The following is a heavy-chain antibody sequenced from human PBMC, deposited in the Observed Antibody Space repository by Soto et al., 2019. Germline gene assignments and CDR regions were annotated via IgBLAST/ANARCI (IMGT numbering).Heavy chain of an antibody. CDR2: IYYSGNT. Sequence: SETLSLTCTVSGGSISTTSHYLGWIRQPPGQGLEWIGSIYYSGNTYYNPSLKSRVTISVDTSKNQFSLKLNSVTAADTAVYYCARLIGNSWLDSWGQGTLVTVSS. CDR1: GGSISTTSHY. J-gene: IGHJ5*01. V-gene: IGHV4-39*01. CDR3: ARLIGNSWLDS.